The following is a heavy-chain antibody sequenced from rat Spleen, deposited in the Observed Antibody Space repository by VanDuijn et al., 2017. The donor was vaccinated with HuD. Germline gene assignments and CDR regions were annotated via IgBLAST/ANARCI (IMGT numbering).Heavy chain of an antibody. V-gene: IGHV5-25*01. J-gene: IGHJ2*01. CDR2: ITNSGGST. D-gene: IGHD1-4*01. CDR1: GFTFSKYD. Sequence: EVQLVESDGGLVQPGRSMKLSCAASGFTFSKYDMAWVRQAPTKGLEWVASITNSGGSTYYRDSVKGRFTISRDPAQNTLYLQMNSLRSEDTATYFCTRVDYPGVAHYFDYWGQGVMVTVSS. CDR3: TRVDYPGVAHYFDY.